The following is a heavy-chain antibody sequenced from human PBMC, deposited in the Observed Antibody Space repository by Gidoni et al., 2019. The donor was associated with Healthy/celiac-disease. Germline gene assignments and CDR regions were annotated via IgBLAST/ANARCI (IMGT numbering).Heavy chain of an antibody. V-gene: IGHV3-23*01. Sequence: ELEVLESGGGWVQLGGPRSFPGYTPGSPFSSHAMSWVRQAPGEGLEWVSAISGSGGSTYYADSVKGRFTISRDNSKNTLYLQMNSLRAEDTAVYYCAKDGPKGGGTYDYWGQGTLVTVSS. J-gene: IGHJ4*02. D-gene: IGHD2-15*01. CDR3: AKDGPKGGGTYDY. CDR2: ISGSGGST. CDR1: GSPFSSHA.